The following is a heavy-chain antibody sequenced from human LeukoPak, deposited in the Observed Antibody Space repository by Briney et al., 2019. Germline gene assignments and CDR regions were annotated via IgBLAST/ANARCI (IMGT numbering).Heavy chain of an antibody. CDR2: INTSGGST. J-gene: IGHJ4*02. Sequence: ASVKLSCKASGYTFTSYGISWVRQAPGQGLEWMGRINTSGGSTSYAQKFQGRVTMTRDTSTSTVYMELSSLRSEDTAVYYCSRVYSSGWLFDYWGQGTLVTVSS. D-gene: IGHD6-19*01. CDR3: SRVYSSGWLFDY. V-gene: IGHV1-46*01. CDR1: GYTFTSYG.